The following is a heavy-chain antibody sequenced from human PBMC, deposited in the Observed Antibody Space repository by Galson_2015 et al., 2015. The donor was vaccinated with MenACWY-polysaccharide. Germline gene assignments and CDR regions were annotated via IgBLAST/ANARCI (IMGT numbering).Heavy chain of an antibody. CDR1: GGTFSSYA. V-gene: IGHV1-69*13. J-gene: IGHJ3*02. Sequence: SVKVSCKASGGTFSSYAISWVRQAPGQGLEWMGGIIPIFGTANYAQKFQGRVTITADESTSTAYMELSSLRSEDTAVYCCARDNDIVVVPAAIGGAFDIWGQGTMVTVSS. CDR2: IIPIFGTA. CDR3: ARDNDIVVVPAAIGGAFDI. D-gene: IGHD2-2*02.